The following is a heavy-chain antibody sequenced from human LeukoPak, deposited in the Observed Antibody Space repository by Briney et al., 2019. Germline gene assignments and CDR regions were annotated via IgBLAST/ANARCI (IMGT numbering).Heavy chain of an antibody. CDR1: GFTFSSYG. J-gene: IGHJ6*03. CDR3: AKDKQGYSSSSYYYMDV. D-gene: IGHD6-6*01. Sequence: GGSLRLSCAASGFTFSSYGMHWVRQAPGKGLEWVAVISYDGSNKYYADSVKGRFTISRDNSKNTLYLQMNSLRAEDTAVYYCAKDKQGYSSSSYYYMDVWGKGTTVTVSS. V-gene: IGHV3-30*18. CDR2: ISYDGSNK.